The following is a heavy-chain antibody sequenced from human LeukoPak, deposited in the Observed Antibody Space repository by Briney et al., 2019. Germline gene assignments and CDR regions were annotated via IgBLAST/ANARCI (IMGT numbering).Heavy chain of an antibody. CDR3: AKGQRPQECGGDCDIPYYYVMDV. V-gene: IGHV1-8*01. J-gene: IGHJ6*02. CDR2: MNPNNGIT. D-gene: IGHD2-21*02. Sequence: ASVKVSCKASGYTFTNYDINWVRQATGQGLEWMGWMNPNNGITGYAQKFQGRVTMTRNTSISTAYMELSSLRSEDTAVYYCAKGQRPQECGGDCDIPYYYVMDVWGQGTTVTVSS. CDR1: GYTFTNYD.